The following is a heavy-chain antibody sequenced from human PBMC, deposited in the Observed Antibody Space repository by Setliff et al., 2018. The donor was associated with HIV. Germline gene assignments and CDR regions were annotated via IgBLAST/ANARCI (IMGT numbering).Heavy chain of an antibody. CDR2: ISGRDGRT. Sequence: GGSLRLSCAAFGFTFSSYGMSWVRQAPGKGLEWVSTISGRDGRTYYADSVKGRFTISRDSSKNTLYLQLSSVTAADTAVYYCARQSTTSRDFDSWGQGTLVTVSS. J-gene: IGHJ4*02. CDR3: ARQSTTSRDFDS. V-gene: IGHV3-23*01. D-gene: IGHD2-2*01. CDR1: GFTFSSYG.